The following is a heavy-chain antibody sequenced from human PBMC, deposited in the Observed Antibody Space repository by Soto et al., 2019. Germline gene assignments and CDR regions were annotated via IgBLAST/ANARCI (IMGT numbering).Heavy chain of an antibody. CDR3: ARVPGP. V-gene: IGHV4-30-2*01. J-gene: IGHJ5*02. CDR2: IYHSGST. CDR1: GGSISSGGYP. Sequence: PSETMSLTCAVSGGSISSGGYPWSWIRQPPGKGLEWIGYIYHSGSTYYNPSLKSRVTISVDRSKNQFSLKLSSVTAADTAVYYCARVPGPWGQGTLVTVSS.